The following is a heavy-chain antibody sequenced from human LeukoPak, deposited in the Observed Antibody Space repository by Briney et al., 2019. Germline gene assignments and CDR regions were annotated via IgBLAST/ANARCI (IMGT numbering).Heavy chain of an antibody. Sequence: GGSLRLSCAASGFTFISYAMNWVRQAPGKGLEWVSGIRGSGGSTYYADSVKGRFTISRDNSKNTLYLQMNSLRAEDTAVYYCARGHYYGSGSYDYYFDYWGQGTLVTVPS. J-gene: IGHJ4*02. CDR3: ARGHYYGSGSYDYYFDY. D-gene: IGHD3-10*01. CDR1: GFTFISYA. CDR2: IRGSGGST. V-gene: IGHV3-23*01.